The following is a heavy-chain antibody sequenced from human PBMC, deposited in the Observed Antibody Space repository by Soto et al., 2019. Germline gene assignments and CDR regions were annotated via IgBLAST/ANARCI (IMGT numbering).Heavy chain of an antibody. Sequence: SETLSLTCAVYGGSFSGYYWSWIRQPPGKGLEWIGEINRSGSTNYNPSLKSRVTISVDTSKNQFSLKLSSVTAADTAVYYCAGQAVAGISYYYYMDVWGKGTTVTVSS. J-gene: IGHJ6*03. CDR1: GGSFSGYY. CDR3: AGQAVAGISYYYYMDV. D-gene: IGHD6-19*01. V-gene: IGHV4-34*01. CDR2: INRSGST.